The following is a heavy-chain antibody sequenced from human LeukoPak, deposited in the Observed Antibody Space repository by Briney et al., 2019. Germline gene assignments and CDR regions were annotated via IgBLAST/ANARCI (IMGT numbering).Heavy chain of an antibody. Sequence: GGSLRLSCAASGFTLSSYAMSWVRQAPGKGLEWVSVISGSGGSTYYADSVKGRFTISRDNSKNTLYLQMNSLRAEDTAVYYCAKGVVAAAGYFDLWGRGTLVTVSS. CDR1: GFTLSSYA. CDR2: ISGSGGST. D-gene: IGHD6-13*01. CDR3: AKGVVAAAGYFDL. J-gene: IGHJ2*01. V-gene: IGHV3-23*01.